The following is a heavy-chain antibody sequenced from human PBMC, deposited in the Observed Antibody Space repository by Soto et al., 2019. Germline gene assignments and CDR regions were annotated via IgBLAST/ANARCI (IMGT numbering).Heavy chain of an antibody. Sequence: QVQLQESGPGLVKPSQTLSLTCTVSGGSISSGGYYWSWIRQHPGKGLEWIGYMYYSGTTYYNPSLKSRVTISVDTSKNQFSLKLSSVTAADTAVYYCAGHGRSGSLCDSWGQGTLVSVSS. CDR3: AGHGRSGSLCDS. J-gene: IGHJ5*01. CDR1: GGSISSGGYY. CDR2: MYYSGTT. V-gene: IGHV4-31*03. D-gene: IGHD3-10*01.